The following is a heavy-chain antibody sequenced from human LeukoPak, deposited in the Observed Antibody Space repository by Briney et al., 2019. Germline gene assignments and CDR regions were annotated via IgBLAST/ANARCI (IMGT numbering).Heavy chain of an antibody. CDR2: VYYSGST. CDR3: ARHQISSGWSLYFDS. V-gene: IGHV4-59*12. J-gene: IGHJ4*02. Sequence: NPSETLSLTCTVSGGSISSYYWSWIRQPPGKGLEWIASVYYSGSTHYNPSLKSRVTISRDTSKNQFSLKVTSVTVADTAVFYCARHQISSGWSLYFDSWGQGILVTVSS. D-gene: IGHD6-19*01. CDR1: GGSISSYY.